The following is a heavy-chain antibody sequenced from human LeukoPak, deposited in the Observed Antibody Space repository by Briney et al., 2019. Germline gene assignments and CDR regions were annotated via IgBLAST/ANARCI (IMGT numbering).Heavy chain of an antibody. D-gene: IGHD1-26*01. J-gene: IGHJ4*02. CDR1: EFTFSGSA. CDR2: ISYDGRHT. CDR3: ARGVGAGPYFDF. V-gene: IGHV3-30*01. Sequence: GRSLRLSCAASEFTFSGSAMHWVRQAPGKGLEWVALISYDGRHTYYANSLRGRFTISRDTSKNTLYLKMNSLTADDTAHYFCARGVGAGPYFDFWGPGTLVTVSS.